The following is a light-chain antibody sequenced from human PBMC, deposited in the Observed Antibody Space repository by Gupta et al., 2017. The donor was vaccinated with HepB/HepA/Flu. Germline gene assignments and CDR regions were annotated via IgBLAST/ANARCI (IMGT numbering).Light chain of an antibody. Sequence: QLVLTQTPSASASLGASVKVTCTLSSGHSNYAITWHQQQPQKGPRFLMKVNTDGSHTKGDGIPDRFSGSSSGAERYLSISSLQSEDEADYYCQTWVPGIGYAFGTGTKVTVL. V-gene: IGLV4-69*01. CDR1: SGHSNYA. CDR2: VNTDGSH. CDR3: QTWVPGIGYA. J-gene: IGLJ1*01.